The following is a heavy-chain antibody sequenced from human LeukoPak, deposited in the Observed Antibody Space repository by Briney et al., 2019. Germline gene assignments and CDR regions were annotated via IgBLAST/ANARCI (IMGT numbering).Heavy chain of an antibody. Sequence: PGGPLSLSCAPSGLTFSSYAMHWVPKAPAKGREWVAVIWYDGSNKKYADSVKGRFTISRDNSKNTLYLQMNSLRAEDTAVYYCAKDLGYVDYWGQGTLVTVSS. V-gene: IGHV3-33*06. CDR3: AKDLGYVDY. J-gene: IGHJ4*02. CDR1: GLTFSSYA. CDR2: IWYDGSNK.